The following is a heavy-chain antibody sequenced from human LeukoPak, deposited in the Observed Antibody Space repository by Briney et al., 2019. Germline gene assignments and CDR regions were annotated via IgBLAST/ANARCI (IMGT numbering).Heavy chain of an antibody. J-gene: IGHJ1*01. Sequence: SETLSLTCTVSGGSISSGDYYWNWIRQPPGKGLEWIGYIYYSGSTYYNPSLKSRVTISVDTSKNQFSLKLSSVTAADTAVYYCAREGAAAGTAWGQGTLVTVSS. CDR3: AREGAAAGTA. D-gene: IGHD6-13*01. CDR2: IYYSGST. V-gene: IGHV4-30-4*01. CDR1: GGSISSGDYY.